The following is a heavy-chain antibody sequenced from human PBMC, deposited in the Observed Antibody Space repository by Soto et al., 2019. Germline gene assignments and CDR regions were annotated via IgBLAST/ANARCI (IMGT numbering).Heavy chain of an antibody. D-gene: IGHD3-16*01. CDR3: ARWGNWKVADN. Sequence: QVQLVESGGGVVQPGRSLRLSCAASGFTFSSHGMHWVRQAPDKGLEWVAVIWYDGSNKYYADSVKGRFTISRDNSNNMLYLEMNRLRVEDTAIYYCARWGNWKVADNWGQGTLVTVS. CDR2: IWYDGSNK. J-gene: IGHJ4*02. CDR1: GFTFSSHG. V-gene: IGHV3-33*01.